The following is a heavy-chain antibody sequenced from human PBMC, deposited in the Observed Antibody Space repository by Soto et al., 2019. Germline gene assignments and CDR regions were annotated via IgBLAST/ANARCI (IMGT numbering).Heavy chain of an antibody. CDR2: IYYSGST. CDR1: GGSISSGDYY. CDR3: ARAPSYDWLAPKWFDP. Sequence: PSETLSLTCTVSGGSISSGDYYWSWIRQPPGKGLEWIGYIYYSGSTYYNPSLKSRVTISVDTSKNQFSLKLSSVTAADTAVYYCARAPSYDWLAPKWFDPWGQGTLVTVSS. J-gene: IGHJ5*02. D-gene: IGHD5-12*01. V-gene: IGHV4-30-4*01.